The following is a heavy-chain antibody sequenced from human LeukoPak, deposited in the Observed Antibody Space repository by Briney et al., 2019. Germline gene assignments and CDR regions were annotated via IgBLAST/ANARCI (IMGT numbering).Heavy chain of an antibody. V-gene: IGHV3-30*18. CDR2: ISYDGSNK. J-gene: IGHJ4*02. CDR3: AKDQGVGANYFDY. D-gene: IGHD1-26*01. Sequence: PGGSLRLSCAACGFTFSSYGMHWVRQAPGKGLEWVAVISYDGSNKYYADSVKGRFTISRDNSKNTLYLQMNSLRAEDTAVYYCAKDQGVGANYFDYWGQGTLVTVSS. CDR1: GFTFSSYG.